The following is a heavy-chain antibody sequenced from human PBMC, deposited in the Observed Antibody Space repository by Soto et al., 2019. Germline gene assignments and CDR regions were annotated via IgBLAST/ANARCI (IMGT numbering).Heavy chain of an antibody. J-gene: IGHJ4*02. CDR3: ARETSSDSAIYYLDY. CDR1: GGPISSGDYY. CDR2: IYHSGTT. V-gene: IGHV4-30-4*01. D-gene: IGHD3-22*01. Sequence: QVQLQESGPGLVRPSQTLSLTCAVSGGPISSGDYYWSWIRQPPGKGLEWVGYIYHSGTTYYNPSLKSRVSISVDTSKNQFSLNLNSVTAADTAVYYCARETSSDSAIYYLDYWGQGTLVTVSS.